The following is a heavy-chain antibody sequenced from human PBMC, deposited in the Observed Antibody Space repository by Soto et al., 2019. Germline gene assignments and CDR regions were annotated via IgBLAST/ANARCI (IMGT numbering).Heavy chain of an antibody. CDR2: IYYSGGT. CDR1: GGSISSYC. CDR3: ASYGSGSYYNGYYFDY. V-gene: IGHV4-59*12. D-gene: IGHD3-10*01. J-gene: IGHJ4*02. Sequence: PLEILSLTCTVSGGSISSYCWSWIRQPPGKGLEWIGYIYYSGGTKYNPSLKSRVTISADTSKNQFSLELSSVTAADTAVYYCASYGSGSYYNGYYFDYWGQGTLVTVSS.